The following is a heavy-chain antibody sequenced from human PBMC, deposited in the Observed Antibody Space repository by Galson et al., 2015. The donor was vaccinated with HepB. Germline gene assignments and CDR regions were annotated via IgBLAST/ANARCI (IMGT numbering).Heavy chain of an antibody. CDR3: ARGRRYCSGGSCPYYFDY. Sequence: SLRLSCAASGFTFSSYGMHWVRQAPGKGLEWVAVIWYGGSNKYYADSVKGRFIISRDNSKSTLYLQMNSLRAEDTAVYYCARGRRYCSGGSCPYYFDYWGQGTLVTVSS. J-gene: IGHJ4*02. CDR2: IWYGGSNK. D-gene: IGHD2-15*01. CDR1: GFTFSSYG. V-gene: IGHV3-33*01.